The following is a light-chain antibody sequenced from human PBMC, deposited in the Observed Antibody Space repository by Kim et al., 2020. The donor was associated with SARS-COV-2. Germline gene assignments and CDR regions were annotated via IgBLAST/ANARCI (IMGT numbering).Light chain of an antibody. V-gene: IGKV1-12*01. CDR1: QCMSSL. Sequence: ASVGERATITGRARQCMSSLLAWDQQKPGKAPKRRIYAASSVQSGVPSRFSGSGSGTDFTLTISSLQPEDFATYYCQQANSFPLTFGGGTKVDIK. CDR3: QQANSFPLT. CDR2: AAS. J-gene: IGKJ4*01.